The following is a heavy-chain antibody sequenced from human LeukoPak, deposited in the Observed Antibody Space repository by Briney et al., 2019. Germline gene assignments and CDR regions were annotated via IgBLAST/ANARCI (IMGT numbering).Heavy chain of an antibody. V-gene: IGHV3-30*02. CDR1: EFTFNSYG. Sequence: PGGSLRLSCVASEFTFNSYGMHWVRQAPGKGLEWVAYIRYDGSDRYYADSVKGRFTISRDNSKNTLYLQMNSLRAEDTAVYYCAKERYSSSSLFAVTPFDYWGQGTRITVSS. J-gene: IGHJ4*02. CDR2: IRYDGSDR. CDR3: AKERYSSSSLFAVTPFDY. D-gene: IGHD6-13*01.